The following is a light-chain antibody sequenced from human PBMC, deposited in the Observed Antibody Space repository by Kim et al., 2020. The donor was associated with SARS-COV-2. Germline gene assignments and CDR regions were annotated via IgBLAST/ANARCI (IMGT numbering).Light chain of an antibody. CDR1: KLGDKY. Sequence: VSPGQTASITCSGDKLGDKYACWYQQKPGQSPVLVIYQYSKRPSGIPERFSGSNSGNTATLTISGTQAMDEADYYCQAWDSSTVVFGGGTQLTVL. V-gene: IGLV3-1*01. CDR3: QAWDSSTVV. CDR2: QYS. J-gene: IGLJ2*01.